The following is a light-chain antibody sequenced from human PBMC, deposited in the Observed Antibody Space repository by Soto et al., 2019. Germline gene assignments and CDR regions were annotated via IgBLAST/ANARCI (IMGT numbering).Light chain of an antibody. Sequence: DVVLTQSPVSSPVTFGQPASISCRSSESLVHSDGNTYLSWLQQRRGQPPRLLIYQISNRFSGVPDRFSGSEEGTDFSLKISRVEAEDIGVYYCRQLSHFSRTFGQGTKVEVK. CDR2: QIS. V-gene: IGKV2-24*01. CDR1: ESLVHSDGNTY. J-gene: IGKJ1*01. CDR3: RQLSHFSRT.